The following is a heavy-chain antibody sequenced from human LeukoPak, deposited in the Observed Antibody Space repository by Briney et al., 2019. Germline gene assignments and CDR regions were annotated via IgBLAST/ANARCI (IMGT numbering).Heavy chain of an antibody. J-gene: IGHJ4*02. CDR3: ARVSSRRLPPTYSYDRRNYFDY. D-gene: IGHD3-22*01. V-gene: IGHV4-34*01. CDR2: INHSGST. Sequence: SETLSLTCAVYGGSFSGYSWSWIRLPPGKGLEWIGDINHSGSTNYNPSLKCRVMISVDTSKNQISLKLRSVTAADTAIYYCARVSSRRLPPTYSYDRRNYFDYWGQGTLVTVSS. CDR1: GGSFSGYS.